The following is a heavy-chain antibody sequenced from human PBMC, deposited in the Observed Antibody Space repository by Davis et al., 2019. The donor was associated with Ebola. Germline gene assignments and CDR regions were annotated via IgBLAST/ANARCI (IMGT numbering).Heavy chain of an antibody. CDR1: GFTFNNYW. CDR3: VRDLRITVFGVVNYFGMDV. D-gene: IGHD3-3*01. Sequence: PGGSLRLSCAASGFTFNNYWMSWVRQVPGKGLEWVANINHDGTEKYYMDSVEGRFSISSDKTKNSLYLQMNSLRAEDTAVYYCVRDLRITVFGVVNYFGMDVWGKGTTVTVSS. V-gene: IGHV3-7*01. J-gene: IGHJ6*04. CDR2: INHDGTEK.